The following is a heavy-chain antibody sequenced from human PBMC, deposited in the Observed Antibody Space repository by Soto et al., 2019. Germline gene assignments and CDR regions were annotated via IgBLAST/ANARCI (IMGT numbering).Heavy chain of an antibody. CDR3: ARSYGSGSYYDYYYGMDV. J-gene: IGHJ6*02. CDR2: IYHSGSS. D-gene: IGHD3-10*01. Sequence: SETLSLTCSFSGGAISTYYWSWIRQFPGQGLEWIGYIYHSGSSQYNPSLTSRVTISVDTSKNQLSLRLSSVTAADTAVYYCARSYGSGSYYDYYYGMDVWGQGTTVTVSS. CDR1: GGAISTYY. V-gene: IGHV4-59*01.